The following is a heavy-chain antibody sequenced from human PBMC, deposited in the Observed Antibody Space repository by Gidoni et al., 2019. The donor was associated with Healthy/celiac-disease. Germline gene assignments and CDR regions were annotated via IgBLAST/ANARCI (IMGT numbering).Heavy chain of an antibody. CDR3: ARDGYSSSGLVNGMDV. V-gene: IGHV3-64*01. J-gene: IGHJ6*02. Sequence: EVQRVESGGGWVQPGGSRRLSGAATGCTCSSYAMHWVRQAPGKGLEYVSAIRSNGGSTSYANSVQGRFPISRDNSKHTLYLQMGSLRAEDMSVYYCARDGYSSSGLVNGMDVWGQGTTVTVSS. D-gene: IGHD6-13*01. CDR2: IRSNGGST. CDR1: GCTCSSYA.